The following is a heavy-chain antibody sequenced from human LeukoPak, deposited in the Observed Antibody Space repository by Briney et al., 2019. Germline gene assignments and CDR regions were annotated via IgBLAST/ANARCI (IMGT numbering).Heavy chain of an antibody. CDR1: GFTFSHYW. Sequence: GGSLRLSCAASGFTFSHYWMHWVRQAPGKGLEWVSYISSSGSTIYYADSVKGRFTISRDNAKNSLYLQMNSLRAEDTAVYYCAELGITMIGGVWGKGTTVTISS. J-gene: IGHJ6*04. D-gene: IGHD3-10*02. CDR2: ISSSGSTI. CDR3: AELGITMIGGV. V-gene: IGHV3-48*04.